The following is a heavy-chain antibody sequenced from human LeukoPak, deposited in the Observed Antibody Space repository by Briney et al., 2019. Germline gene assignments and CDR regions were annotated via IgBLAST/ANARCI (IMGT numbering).Heavy chain of an antibody. Sequence: PGGSLRLSCTASGFTFSSYAMYWVRQAPGKGLEWVSAIRGSGGTTYYADSVKGRFTISRDNSKNTLYLQMNSLRAEDTAVYYCAKAPTVATSYFDYRGQGTLVTVSS. J-gene: IGHJ4*02. D-gene: IGHD5-12*01. CDR1: GFTFSSYA. CDR3: AKAPTVATSYFDY. V-gene: IGHV3-23*01. CDR2: IRGSGGTT.